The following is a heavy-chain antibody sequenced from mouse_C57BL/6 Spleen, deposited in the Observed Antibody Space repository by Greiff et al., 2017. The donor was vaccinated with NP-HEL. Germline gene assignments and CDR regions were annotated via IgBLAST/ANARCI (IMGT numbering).Heavy chain of an antibody. CDR3: ARSAQATDAMDY. Sequence: VQLQQPGAELVRPGSSVKLSCKASGYTFTSYWMHWVKQRPIQGLEWIGNIDPSDSETHYNQKFKDKATLTVDKSSSSAYMQLSSLTSEDSAVYYCARSAQATDAMDYWGQGTSVTVSS. CDR2: IDPSDSET. V-gene: IGHV1-52*01. CDR1: GYTFTSYW. J-gene: IGHJ4*01. D-gene: IGHD3-2*02.